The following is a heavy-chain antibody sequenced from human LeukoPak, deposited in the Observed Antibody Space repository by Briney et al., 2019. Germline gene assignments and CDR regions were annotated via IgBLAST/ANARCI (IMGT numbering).Heavy chain of an antibody. Sequence: KASETLSLTCAVYGGSFSGYYWTWVRQPPGQGLEWIGEIHHSGRTNYNPSLKSRLTISVDTSKNQFSLRLTSVTAADTSVYYCARLREAYGMDVWGQGTTVIVSS. J-gene: IGHJ6*02. CDR1: GGSFSGYY. V-gene: IGHV4-34*01. D-gene: IGHD3-10*01. CDR3: ARLREAYGMDV. CDR2: IHHSGRT.